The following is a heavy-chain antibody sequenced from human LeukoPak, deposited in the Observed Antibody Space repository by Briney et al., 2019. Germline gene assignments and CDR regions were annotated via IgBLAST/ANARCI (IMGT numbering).Heavy chain of an antibody. J-gene: IGHJ6*03. V-gene: IGHV4-61*02. CDR3: ARDRAYSYGHYYYYYYMDV. D-gene: IGHD5-18*01. Sequence: SQTLSLTCTVSGGSISSGSYYWSWIRQPAGKGLEWIGRIYTSGSTNYNPSLKSRVTISVDTSKNQFSLKLSSVTAADTAVYYCARDRAYSYGHYYYYYYMDVWGKGTTVTVSS. CDR2: IYTSGST. CDR1: GGSISSGSYY.